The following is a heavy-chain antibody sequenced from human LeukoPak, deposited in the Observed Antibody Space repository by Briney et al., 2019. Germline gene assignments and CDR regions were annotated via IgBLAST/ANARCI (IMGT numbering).Heavy chain of an antibody. CDR3: AREGGYCTNGVCYTGGFDY. J-gene: IGHJ4*02. CDR2: INHSGST. D-gene: IGHD2-8*01. Sequence: SETLSLTCAVSGGSFSGYYWSWIRQPPGKGLEWIGEINHSGSTNYNPSLKSRVTISVDTSKNQFSLKLSSVTAADTAVYYCAREGGYCTNGVCYTGGFDYWGQGTLVTVSS. CDR1: GGSFSGYY. V-gene: IGHV4-34*01.